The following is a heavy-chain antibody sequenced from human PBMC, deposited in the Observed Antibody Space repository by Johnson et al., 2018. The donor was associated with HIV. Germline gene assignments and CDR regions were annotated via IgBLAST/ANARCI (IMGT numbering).Heavy chain of an antibody. J-gene: IGHJ3*02. CDR3: TRDLFAHGSGWYDPFDI. CDR2: IRYDGSNK. D-gene: IGHD6-19*01. CDR1: EFTFSTYG. Sequence: QVQLVESGGGVVQSGGSLRLSCAASEFTFSTYGMHWVRQAPGKGLEWVAFIRYDGSNKYYAESVKGRFTISRDKSKNTLYLQMNSLRTEDTALYYCTRDLFAHGSGWYDPFDIWGQGTMVTVSS. V-gene: IGHV3-30*02.